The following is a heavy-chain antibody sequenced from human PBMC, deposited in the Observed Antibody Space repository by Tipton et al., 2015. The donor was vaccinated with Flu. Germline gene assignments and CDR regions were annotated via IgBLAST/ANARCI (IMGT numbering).Heavy chain of an antibody. CDR3: ARGSGSGTFMIFDF. V-gene: IGHV4-39*07. Sequence: GASLRSSSYYWGWIRQPQGKGLEWIGSFYYDVGTYYNPSLNSRVTISVDASKKEFSLKLSSVTAADTAVYYCARGSGSGTFMIFDFWGQGTLVTVSS. CDR1: GASLRSSSYY. J-gene: IGHJ4*02. D-gene: IGHD3-10*01. CDR2: FYYDVGT.